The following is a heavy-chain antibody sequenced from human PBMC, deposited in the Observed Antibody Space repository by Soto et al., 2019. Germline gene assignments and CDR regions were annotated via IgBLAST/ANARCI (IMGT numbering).Heavy chain of an antibody. CDR2: ISYNGENE. D-gene: IGHD1-1*01. V-gene: IGHV3-30*18. J-gene: IGHJ6*02. Sequence: GGSLRLSCVASGFTFRNHGMHWVRQAPGKGLEWVAVISYNGENEHYADSLKGRFTISRDNSKKTVLLQMNSLTPEDTAVYYCAKDRNYIAIVEMATTGMDVWGQGTTVTVSS. CDR1: GFTFRNHG. CDR3: AKDRNYIAIVEMATTGMDV.